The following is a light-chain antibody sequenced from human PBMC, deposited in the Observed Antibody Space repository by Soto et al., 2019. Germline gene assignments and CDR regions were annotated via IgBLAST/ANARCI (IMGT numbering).Light chain of an antibody. CDR2: AAS. CDR3: QQYGSSPWT. CDR1: QSVTSTH. V-gene: IGKV3-20*01. Sequence: EIVLTQSPGTLSLSPGERATLSCRASQSVTSTHLAWYQQKPGQAPRLLIYAASSRATGIPDRFSGSGSGTGFTLAIRRLDPEDFAVYYCQQYGSSPWTFAQVTKVVIK. J-gene: IGKJ1*01.